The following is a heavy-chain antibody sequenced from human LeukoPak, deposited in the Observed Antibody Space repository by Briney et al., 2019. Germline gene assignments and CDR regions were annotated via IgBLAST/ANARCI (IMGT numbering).Heavy chain of an antibody. CDR1: GYTFTSYD. V-gene: IGHV1-8*01. CDR2: MNPNSGNT. D-gene: IGHD3-22*01. J-gene: IGHJ4*02. CDR3: ARTPGVGYYDSSGYYSI. Sequence: ASVKVSCKASGYTFTSYDINWVRQATGQGLEWMGWMNPNSGNTGYAQKFQGRVTMTRNTSISTAYMELSSLRSEDTAVYYCARTPGVGYYDSSGYYSIWGQGTLVTVSS.